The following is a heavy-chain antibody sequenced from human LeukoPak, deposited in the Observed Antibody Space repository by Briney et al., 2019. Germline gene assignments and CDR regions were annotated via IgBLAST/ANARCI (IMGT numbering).Heavy chain of an antibody. CDR3: ARDRAPLGDFWSGYYPPEIDYFDY. V-gene: IGHV1-2*02. D-gene: IGHD3-3*01. CDR2: INPNSGGT. J-gene: IGHJ4*02. Sequence: GASVKVSCKASGYTFTGYYMHWVRQALGQGLEWMGWINPNSGGTNYAQKFQGRVTMTRDTSISTAYMELSRLRSDDTAVYYCARDRAPLGDFWSGYYPPEIDYFDYCGQGTLVTVSS. CDR1: GYTFTGYY.